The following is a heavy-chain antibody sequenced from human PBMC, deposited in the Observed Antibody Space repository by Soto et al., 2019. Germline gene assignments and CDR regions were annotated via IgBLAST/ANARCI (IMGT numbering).Heavy chain of an antibody. CDR2: IYFRGNT. D-gene: IGHD3-9*01. J-gene: IGHJ4*02. CDR3: ARLEGLATISYYFDF. V-gene: IGHV4-39*01. Sequence: SETLPLTCTVSGGSISSYYWGWIRQPPGKGLEWIGSIYFRGNTYYNPSLQTRVTISLDKSKSQFSLKLNSVTAADSAVYFCARLEGLATISYYFDFWGQGALVTVSS. CDR1: GGSISSYY.